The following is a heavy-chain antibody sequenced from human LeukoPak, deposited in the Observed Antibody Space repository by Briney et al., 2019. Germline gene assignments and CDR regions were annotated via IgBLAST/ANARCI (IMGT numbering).Heavy chain of an antibody. D-gene: IGHD3-10*01. CDR2: ISTSSSTT. CDR1: GFTFSTFS. Sequence: GGSLRLSCAASGFTFSTFSMNWVRQAPGKGPEWVSYISTSSSTTYYADSVKGRFTISRDNAKNSLHLQMNSLRAEDTAVYYCVRRGLIETEYLERWGQGTQVSVSS. J-gene: IGHJ1*01. V-gene: IGHV3-48*04. CDR3: VRRGLIETEYLER.